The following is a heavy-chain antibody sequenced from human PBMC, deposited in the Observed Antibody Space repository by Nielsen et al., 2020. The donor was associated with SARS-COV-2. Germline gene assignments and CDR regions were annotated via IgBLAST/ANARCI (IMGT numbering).Heavy chain of an antibody. CDR2: VRGSGDKT. V-gene: IGHV3-23*01. CDR3: AKRRAVFMLTFGGEGAMDV. Sequence: GSSLKISCEASGFTFTSYAMAWVRQAPAKGLEWVSGVRGSGDKTYYADSLTGRFTVSRDTSRNTVYLQMNSLSAEDTAVYHCAKRRAVFMLTFGGEGAMDVWGQGTTVSVAS. J-gene: IGHJ6*02. CDR1: GFTFTSYA. D-gene: IGHD3-16*01.